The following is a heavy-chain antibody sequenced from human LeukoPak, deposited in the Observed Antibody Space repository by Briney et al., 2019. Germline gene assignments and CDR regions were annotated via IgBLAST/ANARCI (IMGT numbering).Heavy chain of an antibody. CDR1: GFTFSNYG. Sequence: PGRSLRLSCAASGFTFSNYGMHWVRQAPGKGLEWVAVISYDGSYEYYADSVKGRFTISRDNPKNTLYLQMNSLRAEDTAVYYCAKGGQQVVRWWFDPWGQGTLVTVSS. D-gene: IGHD6-13*01. V-gene: IGHV3-30*18. J-gene: IGHJ5*02. CDR2: ISYDGSYE. CDR3: AKGGQQVVRWWFDP.